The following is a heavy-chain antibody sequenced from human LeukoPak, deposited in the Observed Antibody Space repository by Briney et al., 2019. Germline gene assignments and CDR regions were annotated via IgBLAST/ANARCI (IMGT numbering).Heavy chain of an antibody. Sequence: HPGGSLRLSCAASGFTVSRNYMNWVRQAPGKGLEWVSVLYSGGSTYYADSVKGRFTISRDISKNTLYLQMNSLRAEDTAVYYCAKGVVVAPDVTPFDYWGQGTLVTVSS. CDR2: LYSGGST. CDR3: AKGVVVAPDVTPFDY. CDR1: GFTVSRNY. V-gene: IGHV3-66*01. J-gene: IGHJ4*02. D-gene: IGHD2-2*01.